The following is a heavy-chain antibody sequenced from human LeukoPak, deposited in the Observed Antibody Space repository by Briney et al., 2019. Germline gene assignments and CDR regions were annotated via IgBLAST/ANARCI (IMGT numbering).Heavy chain of an antibody. J-gene: IGHJ6*03. CDR1: GDSVSNYY. CDR3: ARASDSILSYYYHMDL. D-gene: IGHD3-22*01. CDR2: IFTTGST. Sequence: SETLPLTCTVSGDSVSNYYWSWVRQPAGKGLEWIGSIFTTGSTDYNPSLRSRVTMSRDKSKNQLFLKLTSVTAADTAVYYCARASDSILSYYYHMDLWGKGITVTVSS. V-gene: IGHV4-4*07.